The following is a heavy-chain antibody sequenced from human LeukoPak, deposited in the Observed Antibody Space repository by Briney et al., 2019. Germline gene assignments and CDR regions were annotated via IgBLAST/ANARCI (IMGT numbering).Heavy chain of an antibody. J-gene: IGHJ4*02. D-gene: IGHD3-10*01. CDR1: GFTFSSYA. CDR2: ISGSGGST. V-gene: IGHV3-23*01. Sequence: GGSLRLSCAASGFTFSSYAMSWVRQAPGKGLEWVSAISGSGGSTYYADSVKGRFTISRDNSKNTLYLQMNSQRAEDTAVYYCAKNYYGSGSNLDYWGQGTLVTVSS. CDR3: AKNYYGSGSNLDY.